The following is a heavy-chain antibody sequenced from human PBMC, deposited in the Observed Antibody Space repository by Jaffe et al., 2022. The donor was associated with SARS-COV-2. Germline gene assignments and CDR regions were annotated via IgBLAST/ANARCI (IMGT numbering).Heavy chain of an antibody. CDR2: ITAGGDT. CDR1: GLTLTNYG. CDR3: ARGILVVTAIPGTFDY. Sequence: EVQLVESGGGLVQPGGSLRLSCAASGLTLTNYGMSWIRQGPGKGLEWVSGITAGGDTYYAGSVRGRFTISRDNSKNTLYLQMSSLRAEDTAVYYCARGILVVTAIPGTFDYWGQGTLVTVSP. V-gene: IGHV3-23*04. D-gene: IGHD2-21*02. J-gene: IGHJ4*02.